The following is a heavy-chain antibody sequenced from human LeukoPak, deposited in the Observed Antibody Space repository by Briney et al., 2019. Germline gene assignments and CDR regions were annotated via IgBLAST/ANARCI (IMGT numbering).Heavy chain of an antibody. Sequence: PGGSLRLSCAASGFSLSSYWMTWVRQAPGKGLEWVAHIKQDGSEKNYVDSVKGRFTISRDNAKNSLYLQMNSLRAEDTALYYCARDRSYYYGSGSKYWGQGTLVTVSS. CDR1: GFSLSSYW. CDR2: IKQDGSEK. V-gene: IGHV3-7*01. J-gene: IGHJ4*02. CDR3: ARDRSYYYGSGSKY. D-gene: IGHD3-10*01.